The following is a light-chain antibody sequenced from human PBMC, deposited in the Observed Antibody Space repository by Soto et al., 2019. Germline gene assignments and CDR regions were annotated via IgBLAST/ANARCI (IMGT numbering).Light chain of an antibody. CDR2: KAS. Sequence: IQMTQSPSTLSASVGDRVTITCRASQSINTWLAWYQQKPGKAPKLLISKASTLESGAPSRFSGSGSVTEFTLTISSLQPDDFATYYCQQYTDYWMFGQGTKLEIK. CDR1: QSINTW. CDR3: QQYTDYWM. J-gene: IGKJ1*01. V-gene: IGKV1-5*03.